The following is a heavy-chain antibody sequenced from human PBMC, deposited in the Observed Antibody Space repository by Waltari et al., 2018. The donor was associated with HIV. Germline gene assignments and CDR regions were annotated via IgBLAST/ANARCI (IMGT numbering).Heavy chain of an antibody. V-gene: IGHV3-7*01. CDR3: AREALYDSSGYYFDY. CDR1: GFTFNKYW. CDR2: IKQDESKK. J-gene: IGHJ4*02. Sequence: EVQLVESGGGLVQPGGSLRLSCAASGFTFNKYWMTWVRQAPGKGLEWVANIKQDESKKYYVDSLKCRFTISRDNAKNSLFLQMNSLRVEDTAVYYCAREALYDSSGYYFDYWGQGTLVTVSS. D-gene: IGHD3-22*01.